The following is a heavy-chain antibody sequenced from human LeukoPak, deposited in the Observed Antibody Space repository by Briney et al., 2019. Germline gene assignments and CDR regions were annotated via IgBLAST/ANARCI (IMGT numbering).Heavy chain of an antibody. V-gene: IGHV3-53*01. Sequence: QPGGSLRLSCAASGFTVSSNYMSWVRQAPGKGLEWVSVIYSGGSTYYADSVKGRFTISRENAKNTVYLQMNSLRAEDTAVYYCARDNWGSFDYWGQGVLITVSS. J-gene: IGHJ4*02. CDR3: ARDNWGSFDY. CDR2: IYSGGST. D-gene: IGHD7-27*01. CDR1: GFTVSSNY.